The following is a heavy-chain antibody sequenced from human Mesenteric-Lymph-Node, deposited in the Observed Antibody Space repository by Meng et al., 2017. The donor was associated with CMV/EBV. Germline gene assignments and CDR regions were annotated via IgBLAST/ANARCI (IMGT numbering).Heavy chain of an antibody. CDR1: GFTFGSYA. CDR2: ISGSGDIT. CDR3: ARGQVGGTTPFHY. Sequence: GESLKISCAASGFTFGSYAMIWVRQAPGKGPEWVSGISGSGDITYYADSVKGRFTISRDNSKNTLYLQMNSLRAEDTALYYCARGQVGGTTPFHYWGQGTLVTVSS. V-gene: IGHV3-23*01. J-gene: IGHJ4*02. D-gene: IGHD1-26*01.